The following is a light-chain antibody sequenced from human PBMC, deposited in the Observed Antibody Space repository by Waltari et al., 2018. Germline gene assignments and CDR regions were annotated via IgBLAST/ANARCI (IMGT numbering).Light chain of an antibody. V-gene: IGLV1-44*01. J-gene: IGLJ3*02. CDR3: AAWDDSLNAWV. CDR2: SNN. CDR1: SSNSGSKT. Sequence: QSVLTQPPSPSGSPGQGVTIPRSGSSSNSGSKTVNWYQQLPGTAPKLLIYSNNQRPSGVPDRFSGSKSGTSASLAISGLQSEDEADYYCAAWDDSLNAWVFGGGTKLTVL.